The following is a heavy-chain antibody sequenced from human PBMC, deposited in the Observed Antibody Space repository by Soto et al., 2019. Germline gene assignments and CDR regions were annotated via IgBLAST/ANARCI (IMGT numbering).Heavy chain of an antibody. CDR2: ISYDGSNK. V-gene: IGHV3-30*18. CDR1: GFTFSSHG. J-gene: IGHJ6*02. Sequence: RRLSCAASGFTFSSHGMHWVRQAPGKGLEWVAVISYDGSNKYYADSVKGRFTISRDNSKNTLYLQMNSLRAEDTAVYYCAKDLSSGYYGMDVWGQGTTVTVS. CDR3: AKDLSSGYYGMDV.